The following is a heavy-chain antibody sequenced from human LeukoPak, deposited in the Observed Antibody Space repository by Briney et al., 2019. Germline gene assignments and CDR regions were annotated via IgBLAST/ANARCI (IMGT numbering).Heavy chain of an antibody. V-gene: IGHV3-21*01. CDR3: ARDRGDGQQLFDY. D-gene: IGHD6-13*01. CDR2: ISSSSSYI. J-gene: IGHJ4*02. CDR1: GFTFSSCS. Sequence: GGSLRLSCAASGFTFSSCSMNWVRQAPGKGLEWVSSISSSSSYIYYADSVKGRFTISRDNAKNSLYLQMNSLRAEDTAVYYCARDRGDGQQLFDYWGQGTLVTVSS.